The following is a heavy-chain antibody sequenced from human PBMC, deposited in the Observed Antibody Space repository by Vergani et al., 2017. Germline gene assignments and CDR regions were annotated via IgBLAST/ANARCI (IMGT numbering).Heavy chain of an antibody. J-gene: IGHJ6*02. CDR3: ARVLGPVYYGMDV. Sequence: QVQLVESGGGVVQPGRSLRLSCAASGFTFSSYGMHWVRQAPGKGLEWVAVIWYDGSNKYYADSVKGRFTISRDNSKNTLYLQMNSLRAEDTAVYYCARVLGPVYYGMDVWGQGTTVTVSS. CDR2: IWYDGSNK. CDR1: GFTFSSYG. V-gene: IGHV3-33*01. D-gene: IGHD7-27*01.